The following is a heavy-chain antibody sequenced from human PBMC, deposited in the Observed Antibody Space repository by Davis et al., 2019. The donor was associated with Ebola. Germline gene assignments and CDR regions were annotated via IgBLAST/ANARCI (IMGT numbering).Heavy chain of an antibody. CDR2: ISVRSIT. Sequence: PGGSLRLSCAASGFIFSSYAMSWVRQAPGKGLEWVSSISVRSITYHADSVKGRFTISRDNSKNTLYQQMNSLRAEDTAVYYCAKVHPPTTVTTGWFDPWGQGTLVTVSS. D-gene: IGHD4-17*01. V-gene: IGHV3-23*01. J-gene: IGHJ5*02. CDR3: AKVHPPTTVTTGWFDP. CDR1: GFIFSSYA.